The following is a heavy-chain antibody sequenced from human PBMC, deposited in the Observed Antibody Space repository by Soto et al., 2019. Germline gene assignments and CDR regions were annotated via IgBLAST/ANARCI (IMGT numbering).Heavy chain of an antibody. D-gene: IGHD3-22*01. V-gene: IGHV4-39*01. CDR1: GGSISSSSYY. CDR2: IYYSGST. Sequence: PSETLSLTCTVSGGSISSSSYYWGWIRQPPGKGLEWIGSIYYSGSTYYNPSLKSRVTISVDTSKNQFSLKLSSVTAADTAVYYCARHGDYYDSSGYYGYWGQGTLVTVSS. CDR3: ARHGDYYDSSGYYGY. J-gene: IGHJ4*02.